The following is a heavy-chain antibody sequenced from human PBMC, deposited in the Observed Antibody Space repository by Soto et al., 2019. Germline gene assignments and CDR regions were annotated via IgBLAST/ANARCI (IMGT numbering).Heavy chain of an antibody. CDR3: ARERSSWYRSMDV. J-gene: IGHJ6*02. CDR1: GGSISSSSYY. CDR2: IYYSGST. D-gene: IGHD6-13*01. Sequence: SETLSLTCTASGGSISSSSYYWGWIRQPPGKGLEWIGSIYYSGSTYYNPSLKSRVTISVDTSKNQFSLKLSSVTAADTAVYYCARERSSWYRSMDVWGQGTTVTVSS. V-gene: IGHV4-39*02.